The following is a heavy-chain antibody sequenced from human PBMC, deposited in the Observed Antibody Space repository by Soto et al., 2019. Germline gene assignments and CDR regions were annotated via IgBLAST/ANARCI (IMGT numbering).Heavy chain of an antibody. Sequence: QVPLQLSGPGLMEPSQTLSLTCAISGDSVSSNSAVWNWVRQTPSRGLEWLGRTYYKSKWFNNYDVSVKSRITIIPDTSQNQFSLHLDSVTPEDTAVYFCARGSWDDVSGHYYMDVWGKGTTVTVSS. D-gene: IGHD5-12*01. J-gene: IGHJ6*03. CDR3: ARGSWDDVSGHYYMDV. CDR2: TYYKSKWFN. V-gene: IGHV6-1*01. CDR1: GDSVSSNSAV.